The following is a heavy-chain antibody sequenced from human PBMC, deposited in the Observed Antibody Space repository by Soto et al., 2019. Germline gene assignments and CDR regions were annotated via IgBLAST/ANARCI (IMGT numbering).Heavy chain of an antibody. CDR1: GFTFSDYY. J-gene: IGHJ4*02. CDR3: AKGVMTTVTTWVDY. Sequence: GGSLRLSCAASGFTFSDYYMSWIRQAPGKGLEWVSYISSSGSTIYYADSVKGRFTISRDNAKNSLYLQMNSLRAEDTAVYYCAKGVMTTVTTWVDYWGQGTLVTVSS. CDR2: ISSSGSTI. D-gene: IGHD4-17*01. V-gene: IGHV3-11*01.